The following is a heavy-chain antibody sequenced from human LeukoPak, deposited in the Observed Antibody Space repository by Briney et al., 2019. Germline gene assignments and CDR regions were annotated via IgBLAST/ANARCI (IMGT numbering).Heavy chain of an antibody. V-gene: IGHV1-3*01. CDR3: ARERDYYGPGSPPDY. CDR1: GYTFTSYA. CDR2: INAGNGNT. J-gene: IGHJ4*02. Sequence: ASVKVSCKASGYTFTSYAMHWVRQAPGQRLEWMGWINAGNGNTKYSQKFQGRVTITRDTSASTAYMELSSLRSEDTAVYYCARERDYYGPGSPPDYWGQGTLVTVSS. D-gene: IGHD3-10*01.